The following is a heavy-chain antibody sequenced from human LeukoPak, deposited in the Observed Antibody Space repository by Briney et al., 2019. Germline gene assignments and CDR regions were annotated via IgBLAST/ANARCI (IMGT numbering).Heavy chain of an antibody. D-gene: IGHD3-10*01. V-gene: IGHV4-59*13. CDR1: GVSIRSYF. Sequence: PSETLSLTCSVSGVSIRSYFWSWIRQTPGKGREWIGFMSYSGISNYNLSLKSRVTISLDTSRNQFSLRLNSVTAADTAIYYCTREEGAWGYGSSGFDSWGQGILVTVS. CDR2: MSYSGIS. J-gene: IGHJ4*02. CDR3: TREEGAWGYGSSGFDS.